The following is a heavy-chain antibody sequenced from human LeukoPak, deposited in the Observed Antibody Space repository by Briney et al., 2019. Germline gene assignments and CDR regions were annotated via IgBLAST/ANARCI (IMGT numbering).Heavy chain of an antibody. V-gene: IGHV3-23*01. D-gene: IGHD3-22*01. CDR2: ISGSGGST. CDR3: ARDRYYDSSGYLDAFDI. CDR1: GFTFSSYA. J-gene: IGHJ3*02. Sequence: GGSLRLSCAASGFTFSSYAMSWVRQAPGKGLEWVSAISGSGGSTYYADSVKGRFTISRDNAKNLLYLQMNSLRAEDTAMYYCARDRYYDSSGYLDAFDIWGQGTMVTVSS.